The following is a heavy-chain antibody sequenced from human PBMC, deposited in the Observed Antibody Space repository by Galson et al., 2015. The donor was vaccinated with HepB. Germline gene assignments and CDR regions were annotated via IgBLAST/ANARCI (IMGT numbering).Heavy chain of an antibody. J-gene: IGHJ3*02. CDR1: GFTFSSYG. CDR2: ISYDGSNK. D-gene: IGHD6-6*01. CDR3: AKDGGDYSSSDHAFDI. V-gene: IGHV3-30*18. Sequence: SLRLSCAASGFTFSSYGMHWVRQAPGKGLEWVAVISYDGSNKYYADSVKGRFTISRDNSKNTLYLQMNSLRAEDTAVYYCAKDGGDYSSSDHAFDIWGQGTMVTVSS.